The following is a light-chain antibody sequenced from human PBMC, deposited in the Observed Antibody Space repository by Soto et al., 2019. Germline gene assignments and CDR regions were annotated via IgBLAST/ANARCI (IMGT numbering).Light chain of an antibody. CDR2: EVS. Sequence: QSALTQPASVSGSPGQSITISCTGTSSDVGAYNRVSWYQQHSGKAPKLMIYEVSNRPSGVSNRFSGPKSGNTASLTISGLQAEDEADYYCLSYTTSSSYVFGTGTKLTVL. J-gene: IGLJ1*01. CDR1: SSDVGAYNR. CDR3: LSYTTSSSYV. V-gene: IGLV2-14*01.